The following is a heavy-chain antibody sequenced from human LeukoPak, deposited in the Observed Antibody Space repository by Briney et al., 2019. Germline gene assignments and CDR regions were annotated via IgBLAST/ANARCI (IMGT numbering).Heavy chain of an antibody. CDR3: TTVYSYGALGY. Sequence: GGSLRLSCAASGFTFSNAWMTWVRQAPGKGLEWVDLIKSKANGGTTDYAAPVKGRFTISRDDSKNTQSLQMNSLKTEDTGVYYCTTVYSYGALGYWGQGTLVTVSS. CDR2: IKSKANGGTT. D-gene: IGHD5-18*01. V-gene: IGHV3-15*01. J-gene: IGHJ4*02. CDR1: GFTFSNAW.